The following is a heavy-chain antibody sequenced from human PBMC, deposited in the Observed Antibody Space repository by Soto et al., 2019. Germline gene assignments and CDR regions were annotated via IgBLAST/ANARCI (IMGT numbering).Heavy chain of an antibody. CDR3: ARDMLEWLLGESVTRYYYYGMYV. Sequence: ASVKVSCKASGYTFTSYDINWVRQATGQGLEWMGWMNPNSGNTGYAQKFQGRVTMTRNTSISTAYMELSSLRSEDTAVYYCARDMLEWLLGESVTRYYYYGMYVWGQGTTVTVSS. D-gene: IGHD3-3*01. J-gene: IGHJ6*02. CDR1: GYTFTSYD. CDR2: MNPNSGNT. V-gene: IGHV1-8*02.